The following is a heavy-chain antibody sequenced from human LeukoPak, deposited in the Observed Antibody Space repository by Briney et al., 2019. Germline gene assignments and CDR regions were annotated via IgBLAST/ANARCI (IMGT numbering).Heavy chain of an antibody. CDR1: GFTFSNAW. CDR3: TTGAYYYDSSGYYYFDY. V-gene: IGHV3-15*01. CDR2: IKSKTDGGTT. Sequence: PGGSLRLSCAASGFTFSNAWMSWVRQAPGKGLKWVGRIKSKTDGGTTDYAAPVKGRFTISRDDSKNTLYLQMNSLKTEDTAVYYCTTGAYYYDSSGYYYFDYWGQGTLVTVSS. D-gene: IGHD3-22*01. J-gene: IGHJ4*02.